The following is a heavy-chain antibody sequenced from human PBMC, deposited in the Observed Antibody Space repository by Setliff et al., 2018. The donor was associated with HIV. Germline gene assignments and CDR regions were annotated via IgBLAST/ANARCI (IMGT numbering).Heavy chain of an antibody. J-gene: IGHJ6*02. Sequence: GGSLRLSCAVSGFTFSTYGMHWVRQAPGKGLEWVTFIEHDGSQKYYVDSVKGRFTISRDNSKNTLYLQMNSLRVEDTAVYYCAKDVCSGAYCYAYYYYGMDVWGQGTMVTVSS. CDR2: IEHDGSQK. CDR3: AKDVCSGAYCYAYYYYGMDV. V-gene: IGHV3-30*02. CDR1: GFTFSTYG. D-gene: IGHD2-15*01.